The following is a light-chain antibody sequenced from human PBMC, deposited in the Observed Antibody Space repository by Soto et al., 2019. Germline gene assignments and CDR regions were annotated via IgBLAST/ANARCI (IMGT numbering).Light chain of an antibody. CDR1: QSVSSY. V-gene: IGKV3-11*01. CDR3: QQRRGFT. CDR2: DAS. J-gene: IGKJ3*01. Sequence: EIVLTQSPATLSLSPGERATLSCRASQSVSSYLAWYQQKPGQAPRLLIYDASNRATGIPARFSGSGSGTDFTLTISSLEPEDFAVYYCQQRRGFTFGPGTKVESN.